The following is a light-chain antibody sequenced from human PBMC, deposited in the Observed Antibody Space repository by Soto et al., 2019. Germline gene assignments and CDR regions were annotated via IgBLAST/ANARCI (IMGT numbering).Light chain of an antibody. CDR3: QQRSNWPPEVT. Sequence: EIVLTQSPDTLSLSPGERATLSCRASQSVRSSLAWYQQKPGQAPRLLIYDASNRATGIPARFSGSGSGTDFTLTISSLEPAEFAVYYCQQRSNWPPEVTFGPGTKVDIK. CDR2: DAS. J-gene: IGKJ3*01. CDR1: QSVRSS. V-gene: IGKV3-11*01.